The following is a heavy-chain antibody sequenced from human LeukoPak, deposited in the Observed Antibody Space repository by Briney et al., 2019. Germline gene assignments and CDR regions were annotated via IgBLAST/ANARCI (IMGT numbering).Heavy chain of an antibody. Sequence: PSETLSLTCTVSGGSISSSSYYWGWIRQPPGKGLEWIGSIYYSGSTYYNPPLKSRVTISVDTSKNQFSLKLGSVTAADTAVYYCARRAGGSPFIDYWGQGTLVTVSS. V-gene: IGHV4-39*01. J-gene: IGHJ4*02. CDR2: IYYSGST. CDR1: GGSISSSSYY. D-gene: IGHD1-26*01. CDR3: ARRAGGSPFIDY.